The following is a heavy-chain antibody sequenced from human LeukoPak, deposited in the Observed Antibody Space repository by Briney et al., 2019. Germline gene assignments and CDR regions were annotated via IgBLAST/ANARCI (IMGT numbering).Heavy chain of an antibody. Sequence: PGGSPRHSCSASGFTSCSYPMHWVRHALGKGLVWVSRIGTDGSGTAYADSVKGRFTISRDNAKNTLHLLMNSLRAEDTAVYYCARGSSYGFDIWGHGTMVTVSS. V-gene: IGHV3-74*01. CDR1: GFTSCSYP. J-gene: IGHJ3*02. CDR3: ARGSSYGFDI. CDR2: IGTDGSGT.